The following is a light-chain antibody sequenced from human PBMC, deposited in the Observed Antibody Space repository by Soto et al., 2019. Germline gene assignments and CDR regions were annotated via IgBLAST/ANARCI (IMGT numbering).Light chain of an antibody. CDR2: DVS. CDR1: SSDVGGYNY. CDR3: ISYTSSSTLYV. J-gene: IGLJ1*01. V-gene: IGLV2-14*01. Sequence: QSALTQPASVSGSPGQSITISCTGTSSDVGGYNYVSWYQQHPGKAPKLMIYDVSNRPSGVSNRFSGSKSGNMASLTISGLQAEDEADYYCISYTSSSTLYVFGTGTKVTVL.